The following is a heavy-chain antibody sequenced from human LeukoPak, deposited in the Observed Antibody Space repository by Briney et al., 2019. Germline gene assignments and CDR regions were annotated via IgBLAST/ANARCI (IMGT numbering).Heavy chain of an antibody. CDR1: GFAFSSYW. V-gene: IGHV3-30-3*01. CDR2: ISYDGSNK. CDR3: AREGAATGAFDI. D-gene: IGHD4/OR15-4a*01. Sequence: PGGSLRLSCAASGFAFSSYWLHWVRQAPGKGLEWVAVISYDGSNKYYADSVKGRFTISRDNSKNTLYLQMNSLRAEDTAVYYCAREGAATGAFDIWSQGAMVTVSS. J-gene: IGHJ3*02.